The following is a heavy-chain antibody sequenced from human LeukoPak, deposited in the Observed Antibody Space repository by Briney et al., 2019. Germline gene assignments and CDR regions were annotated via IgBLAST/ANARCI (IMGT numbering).Heavy chain of an antibody. D-gene: IGHD3-10*01. Sequence: GGSLRLSCEASGFTSSSYWMSWVRQAPGKGLEWVANINLDGGEKYYVDSVKGRFTISRDNAKNSLYLQMNTLRAEDTALYYCARFYYGSGSYYYYYYGMDVWDQGTTVTVSS. CDR2: INLDGGEK. CDR3: ARFYYGSGSYYYYYYGMDV. J-gene: IGHJ6*02. CDR1: GFTSSSYW. V-gene: IGHV3-7*05.